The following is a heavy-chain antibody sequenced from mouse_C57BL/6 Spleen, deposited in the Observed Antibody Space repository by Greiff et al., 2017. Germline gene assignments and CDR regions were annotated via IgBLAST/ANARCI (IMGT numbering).Heavy chain of an antibody. Sequence: QVQLQQSGAELVRPGTSVKVSCKASGYAFTNYLIEWVKQRPGQGLEWIGVINPGSGGTNYNEKFKGKATLTADKSSSTAYMQLSSLTSEDSAVYFCARSDYDPYYFDYWGQGTTLTVSS. D-gene: IGHD2-4*01. J-gene: IGHJ2*01. CDR3: ARSDYDPYYFDY. V-gene: IGHV1-54*01. CDR1: GYAFTNYL. CDR2: INPGSGGT.